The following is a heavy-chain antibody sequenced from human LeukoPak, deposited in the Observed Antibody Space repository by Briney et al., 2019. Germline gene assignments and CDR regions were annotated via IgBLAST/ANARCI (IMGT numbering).Heavy chain of an antibody. Sequence: SETLSLTCTVSGGSISSSSYYWGWIRQPPGKGLEWIGSIYYSGSTYYNPSLKSRVTISVDTSKNQFSLKLSSVTAADTAVYYCATSYCGGDCYPFWFDYWGQETLVTVSS. CDR2: IYYSGST. V-gene: IGHV4-39*07. J-gene: IGHJ4*02. CDR1: GGSISSSSYY. CDR3: ATSYCGGDCYPFWFDY. D-gene: IGHD2-21*02.